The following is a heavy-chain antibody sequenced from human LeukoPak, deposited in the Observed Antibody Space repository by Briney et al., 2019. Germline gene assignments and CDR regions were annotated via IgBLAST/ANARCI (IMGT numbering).Heavy chain of an antibody. D-gene: IGHD5-24*01. CDR3: ARGRGMATTRPLGY. CDR2: ISYDGSNK. J-gene: IGHJ4*02. V-gene: IGHV3-30-3*01. Sequence: GGSLRLSCAASGFTFSSYAMHWVRQAPGKGLEWVAVISYDGSNKYYAGSVKGRFTISRDNSKNTLYLQMNSLRAEDTAVYYCARGRGMATTRPLGYWGQGTLVTVSS. CDR1: GFTFSSYA.